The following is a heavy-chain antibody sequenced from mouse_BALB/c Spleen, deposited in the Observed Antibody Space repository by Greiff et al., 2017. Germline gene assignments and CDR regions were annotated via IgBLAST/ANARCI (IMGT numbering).Heavy chain of an antibody. D-gene: IGHD1-1*01. Sequence: EVMLVESGGGLVQPGGSRKLSCAASGFTFSSFGMHWVRQAPEKGLEWVAYISSGSSTIYYADTVKGRFTISRDNPKNTLFLQMTSLRSEDTAMYYCARLRYYDGGDFDYWGQGTTLTVSS. J-gene: IGHJ2*01. CDR3: ARLRYYDGGDFDY. V-gene: IGHV5-17*02. CDR2: ISSGSSTI. CDR1: GFTFSSFG.